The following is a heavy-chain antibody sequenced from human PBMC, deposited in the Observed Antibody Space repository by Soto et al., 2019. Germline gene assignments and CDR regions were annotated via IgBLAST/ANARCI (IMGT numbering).Heavy chain of an antibody. CDR2: IWYDGSNK. CDR1: GFTFSSYG. J-gene: IGHJ4*02. D-gene: IGHD3-22*01. Sequence: GGSLRLSCAASGFTFSSYGMHWVRQAPGKGLEWVAVIWYDGSNKYYADSVKGRFTISRDNSKNTLYLQMNSLRAEDTAVYYCARDHYYDSSGYYYVDYWGQGTLVTVSS. CDR3: ARDHYYDSSGYYYVDY. V-gene: IGHV3-33*01.